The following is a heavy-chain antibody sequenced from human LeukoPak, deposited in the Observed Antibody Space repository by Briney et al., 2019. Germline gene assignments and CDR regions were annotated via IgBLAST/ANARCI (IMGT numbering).Heavy chain of an antibody. Sequence: GGSLRLSCAASGFTFSSYEMNWVRQAPGKGLEWVSYISSSGSTIYYADSVKGRFTIARDNAKNSLYLQMNSLRADDTAMYYCVKPYYYSSGSLTWGQGTLVTVSS. D-gene: IGHD3-10*01. V-gene: IGHV3-48*03. CDR1: GFTFSSYE. J-gene: IGHJ5*02. CDR2: ISSSGSTI. CDR3: VKPYYYSSGSLT.